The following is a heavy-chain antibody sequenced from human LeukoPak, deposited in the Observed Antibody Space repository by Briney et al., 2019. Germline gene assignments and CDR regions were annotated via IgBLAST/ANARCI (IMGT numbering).Heavy chain of an antibody. J-gene: IGHJ4*02. V-gene: IGHV4-59*08. CDR3: ASQTPETYYYDSSGYYTDY. Sequence: PSETLSLTCTVSGGSISSYYWSWIRQPPGKGLEWIGYIYYSGSTNYNPSLKSRVTISVDTSKNQFSLKLSSVTAADTAVYYCASQTPETYYYDSSGYYTDYWGQGTLVTVSS. CDR2: IYYSGST. CDR1: GGSISSYY. D-gene: IGHD3-22*01.